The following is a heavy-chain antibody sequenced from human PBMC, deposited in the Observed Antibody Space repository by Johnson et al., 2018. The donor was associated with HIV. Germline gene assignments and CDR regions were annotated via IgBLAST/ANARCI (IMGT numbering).Heavy chain of an antibody. V-gene: IGHV3-30-3*01. Sequence: QVQLVESGGGLVQPGRSLRLSCAASGFTFSSFAMHWVRQAPGQGVQWVTSTSLDGGTKHYADSVKGRFTISRDNSKNTLFLDMTSLRTEDTAVYYCARAHPFESYGLGAAAFEIWGQGTVVTVSS. J-gene: IGHJ3*02. D-gene: IGHD3-10*01. CDR1: GFTFSSFA. CDR2: TSLDGGTK. CDR3: ARAHPFESYGLGAAAFEI.